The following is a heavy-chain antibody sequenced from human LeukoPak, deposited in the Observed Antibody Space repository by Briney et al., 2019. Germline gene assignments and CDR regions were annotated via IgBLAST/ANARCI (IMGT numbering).Heavy chain of an antibody. CDR1: GGTFSSYA. D-gene: IGHD2-2*01. Sequence: SVKVSCKASGGTFSSYAISWVRQAPGQGLEWMGGIIPIFGTANYAQKFQGRVTMTTDTSTSTAYMELRSLRSDDTAVYYCARDIVVVPAAHNWFDPWGQGTLVTVSS. V-gene: IGHV1-69*05. J-gene: IGHJ5*02. CDR3: ARDIVVVPAAHNWFDP. CDR2: IIPIFGTA.